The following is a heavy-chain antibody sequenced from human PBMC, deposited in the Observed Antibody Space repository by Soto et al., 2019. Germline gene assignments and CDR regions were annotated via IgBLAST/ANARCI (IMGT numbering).Heavy chain of an antibody. Sequence: QVQLVQSGAEVKQPGSSVKVSCKASGGTFSSYTISWVRQAPGQGLEWMGRIIPILGIANYAQKFQGRVTITAAKSTSTAYMELSSLRSEDTAVYYCARDGPDYGDYHWFDPWGQGTLVTVSS. CDR1: GGTFSSYT. J-gene: IGHJ5*02. CDR3: ARDGPDYGDYHWFDP. CDR2: IIPILGIA. V-gene: IGHV1-69*08. D-gene: IGHD4-17*01.